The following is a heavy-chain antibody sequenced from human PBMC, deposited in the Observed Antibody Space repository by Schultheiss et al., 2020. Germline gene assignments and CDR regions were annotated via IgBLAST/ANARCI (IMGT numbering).Heavy chain of an antibody. Sequence: SATLSLTCTVSADSISTFHYWGWFRQPPGKGLEWIGSIFFTGTTDYNPSLQSRVTISVDTSSNQFSLKLRSVNAADTAIYYCARRRAAAVSYWGQGTLVTVSS. CDR2: IFFTGTT. CDR3: ARRRAAAVSY. CDR1: ADSISTFHY. J-gene: IGHJ4*02. D-gene: IGHD6-13*01. V-gene: IGHV4-38-2*02.